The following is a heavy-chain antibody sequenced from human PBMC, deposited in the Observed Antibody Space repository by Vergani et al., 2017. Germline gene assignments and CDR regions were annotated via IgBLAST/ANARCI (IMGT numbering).Heavy chain of an antibody. CDR1: GGSISSSNW. V-gene: IGHV4-4*03. CDR2: IYHSGST. CDR3: ARQVPGYSYGQGYYLDY. Sequence: QVQLQESGPGLVKPPGTLSLTCAVSGGSISSSNWWSWVRQPPGKGLEWIGSIYHSGSTYYNPSLKSRVTISVDTSKNQFSLKLSSVTAADTAVYYCARQVPGYSYGQGYYLDYWGQGTLVTVSS. D-gene: IGHD5-18*01. J-gene: IGHJ4*02.